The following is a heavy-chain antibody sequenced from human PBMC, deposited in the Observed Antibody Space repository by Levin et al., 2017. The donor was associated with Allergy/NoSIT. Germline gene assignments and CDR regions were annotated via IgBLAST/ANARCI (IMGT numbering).Heavy chain of an antibody. D-gene: IGHD4-17*01. Sequence: ETLSLTCAASGFTFGAYAMSWVRQAPGKGLEWVSTVNGGGGATYYADSVKGRFTISRDNSKNTLYLQMNSLRAEDTAVYYCAKPPTRDGDYPFDYWGQGTLVTVSS. J-gene: IGHJ4*02. CDR3: AKPPTRDGDYPFDY. V-gene: IGHV3-23*01. CDR1: GFTFGAYA. CDR2: VNGGGGAT.